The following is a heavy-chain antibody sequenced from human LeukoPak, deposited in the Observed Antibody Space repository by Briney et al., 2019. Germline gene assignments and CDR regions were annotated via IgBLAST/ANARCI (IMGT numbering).Heavy chain of an antibody. J-gene: IGHJ6*02. Sequence: GASVKVSCKASGYTFTSYDINWVRQATGQGLEWMGWMNPNSGNTGYAQKFQGRVTMTRNTSISTAYMELSSLRSEDTAVYYCASLQDSYSSSWYWDYYYGMDVWGQGTTVTVSS. CDR1: GYTFTSYD. CDR2: MNPNSGNT. CDR3: ASLQDSYSSSWYWDYYYGMDV. D-gene: IGHD6-13*01. V-gene: IGHV1-8*01.